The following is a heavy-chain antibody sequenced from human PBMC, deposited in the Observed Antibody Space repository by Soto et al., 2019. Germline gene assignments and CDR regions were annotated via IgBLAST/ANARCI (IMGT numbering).Heavy chain of an antibody. CDR1: GGTFSSYT. Sequence: QVQLVQSGAEVKKPGSSVKVSCKASGGTFSSYTISWVRQAPGQGLEWMGRIIPILGIANYAQKFQGRVTITADKSTSTAYMELSSLSSEDTAVYYCARASSSWYSGMDVWGQGTTVTVSS. J-gene: IGHJ6*02. CDR2: IIPILGIA. CDR3: ARASSSWYSGMDV. D-gene: IGHD6-13*01. V-gene: IGHV1-69*02.